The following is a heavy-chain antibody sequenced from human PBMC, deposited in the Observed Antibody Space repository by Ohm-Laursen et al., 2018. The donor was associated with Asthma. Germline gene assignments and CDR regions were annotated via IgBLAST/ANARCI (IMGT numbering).Heavy chain of an antibody. V-gene: IGHV4-61*01. CDR1: GGSVSSGSYY. CDR3: ARVVAGTGFDY. Sequence: GTLSLTCTVSGGSVSSGSYYWSWIRQPPGKGLEWIGYIYYSGSTNYNPSLKSRVTISVDTSKNQFSLKLSSVTAADTAVYYCARVVAGTGFDYWGQGTLVTVSS. CDR2: IYYSGST. J-gene: IGHJ4*02. D-gene: IGHD6-19*01.